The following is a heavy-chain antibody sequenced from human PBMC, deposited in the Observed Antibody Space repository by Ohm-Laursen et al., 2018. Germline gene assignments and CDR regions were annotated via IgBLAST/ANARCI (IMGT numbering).Heavy chain of an antibody. D-gene: IGHD6-6*01. V-gene: IGHV1-2*02. CDR2: INPNSGGT. Sequence: ASVKVSCKASGYTFTGYYMHWVRQAPGQGLEWMGWINPNSGGTNYAQKFQGRVTMTRDASISTAYMELSRLRSDDTAVYYCARVGRRIAARPGDWFDPWGQGTLVTVSS. CDR3: ARVGRRIAARPGDWFDP. J-gene: IGHJ5*02. CDR1: GYTFTGYY.